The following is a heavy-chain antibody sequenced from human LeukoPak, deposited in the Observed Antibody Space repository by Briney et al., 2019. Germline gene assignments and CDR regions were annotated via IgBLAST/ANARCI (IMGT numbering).Heavy chain of an antibody. D-gene: IGHD5-18*01. Sequence: ASLKVSCKASGYTFTSYYMHWVRQAPGQGLEWMGIINPSGVSTIYAQKFQGRVTMTRDTSTSTVYMELSSLRSEDTAVYYCARDPLIRGYSYGYDYWGQRTLVTVSS. CDR1: GYTFTSYY. V-gene: IGHV1-46*01. CDR2: INPSGVST. CDR3: ARDPLIRGYSYGYDY. J-gene: IGHJ4*02.